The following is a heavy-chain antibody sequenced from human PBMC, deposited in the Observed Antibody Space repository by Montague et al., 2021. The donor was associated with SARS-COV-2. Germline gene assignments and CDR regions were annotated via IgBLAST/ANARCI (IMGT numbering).Heavy chain of an antibody. CDR3: ARGRQHFNMIVVVMTGGEYYFDY. V-gene: IGHV4-34*01. Sequence: SETLSLTCAVYGGSFNDNHWSWIRQPPGKGLEWIGEINHRGTSNYNPSLKSRVSISVDTSKNQFSLYLGSVTAADTAVYYCARGRQHFNMIVVVMTGGEYYFDYWGQGTLVTVSS. CDR2: INHRGTS. D-gene: IGHD3-22*01. J-gene: IGHJ4*02. CDR1: GGSFNDNH.